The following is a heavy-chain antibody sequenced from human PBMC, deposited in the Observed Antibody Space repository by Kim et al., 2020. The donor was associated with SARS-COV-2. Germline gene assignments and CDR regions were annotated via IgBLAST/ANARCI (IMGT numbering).Heavy chain of an antibody. J-gene: IGHJ1*01. CDR3: AKHFGSSGSEFQH. CDR1: GFTFAAYA. CDR2: ISGSDEST. Sequence: GGSLRLSCAASGFTFAAYAMSWVRQAPGKGLQWLSGISGSDESTYYADSVKGRFIISRDNSKNTLHLQMNSLRVEDTAVYYCAKHFGSSGSEFQHWGQGTQVTVS. V-gene: IGHV3-23*01. D-gene: IGHD3-22*01.